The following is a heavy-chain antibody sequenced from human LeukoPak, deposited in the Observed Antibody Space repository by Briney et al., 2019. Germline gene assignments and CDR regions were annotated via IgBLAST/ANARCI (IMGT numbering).Heavy chain of an antibody. D-gene: IGHD2-2*02. CDR1: GGTFSSFA. CDR3: ARGGRYCSSTSCYRGNWFDP. J-gene: IGHJ5*02. Sequence: ASVKVSCKTSGGTFSSFAVNWVRQAPGQGLEWMGGIIPNFGTTSYAQKLQGRVTITADVTTSTVQMELTSLKSEDTAVYYCARGGRYCSSTSCYRGNWFDPWGQGTLVTVSS. CDR2: IIPNFGTT. V-gene: IGHV1-69*13.